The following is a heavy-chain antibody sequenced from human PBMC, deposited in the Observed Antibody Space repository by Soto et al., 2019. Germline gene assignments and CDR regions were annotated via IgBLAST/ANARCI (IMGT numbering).Heavy chain of an antibody. CDR3: ARDRVEVELVIMYYYYYGMDV. CDR1: GFTFSSYW. CDR2: IKQDGSEK. D-gene: IGHD3-9*01. J-gene: IGHJ6*02. Sequence: GGSLRLSCAASGFTFSSYWMSWVRQAPGKGLEWVANIKQDGSEKYYVDSVKGRFTISRDNAKNSLYLQMNSLRAEDTAVYYCARDRVEVELVIMYYYYYGMDVWGQGTTVTVSS. V-gene: IGHV3-7*05.